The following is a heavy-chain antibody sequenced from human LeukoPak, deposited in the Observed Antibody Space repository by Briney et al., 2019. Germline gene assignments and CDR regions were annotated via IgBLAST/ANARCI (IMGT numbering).Heavy chain of an antibody. Sequence: SETLSLTCTVSGGSISSSEYYWVWIRQPPGKGLEWIGSTYYGGSTYYHPSFNSRVTISVDTSKNQFSLKLTSVTASDTAVYYCATRGAAAGTTDYWGQGALVTVSS. J-gene: IGHJ4*01. CDR2: TYYGGST. V-gene: IGHV4-39*01. D-gene: IGHD6-25*01. CDR3: ATRGAAAGTTDY. CDR1: GGSISSSEYY.